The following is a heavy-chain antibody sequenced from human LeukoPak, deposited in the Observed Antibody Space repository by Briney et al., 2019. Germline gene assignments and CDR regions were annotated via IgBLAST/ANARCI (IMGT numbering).Heavy chain of an antibody. D-gene: IGHD3-22*01. J-gene: IGHJ4*02. CDR2: ISYDGSNK. CDR3: ARVPGYDSSGYFDY. Sequence: KPGGSLRLSCAASGFTFSSYAMHWVRQAPGKGLEWVAVISYDGSNKYYADSVKGRFTISRDNSKNTLYLQMNSLRAEDTAVYYCARVPGYDSSGYFDYWGQGTLVTVSS. CDR1: GFTFSSYA. V-gene: IGHV3-30-3*01.